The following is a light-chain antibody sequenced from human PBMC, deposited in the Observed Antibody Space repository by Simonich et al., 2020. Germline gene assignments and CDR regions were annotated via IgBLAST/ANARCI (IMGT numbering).Light chain of an antibody. CDR1: QRVSSRY. CDR3: QQYGSSPPYT. V-gene: IGKV3-20*01. CDR2: GAS. J-gene: IGKJ2*01. Sequence: EIVLTQSPGTLSLSTGERATLSCRASQRVSSRYLAWYQQKHGQAPRLLIYGASSRATGIPARFSGSGSGTDFTLTISRLEPEDFAVYYCQQYGSSPPYTFGQGTKLEIK.